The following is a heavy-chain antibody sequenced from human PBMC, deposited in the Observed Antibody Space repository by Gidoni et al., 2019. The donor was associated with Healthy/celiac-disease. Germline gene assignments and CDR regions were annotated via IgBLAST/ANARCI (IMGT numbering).Heavy chain of an antibody. D-gene: IGHD3-3*01. J-gene: IGHJ6*02. CDR2: IDHSGST. CDR1: GGSISSSNW. Sequence: QVQLQESGPGLVKPSGTLSLTCAVSGGSISSSNWWSWVRQPPGKGLEWIGEIDHSGSTNYNPSLKSRVTISVDKSKNQFSLKLSSVTAADTAVYYCARDQGGFDFWSGHPRGKGRYGMDVWGQGTTVTVSS. CDR3: ARDQGGFDFWSGHPRGKGRYGMDV. V-gene: IGHV4-4*02.